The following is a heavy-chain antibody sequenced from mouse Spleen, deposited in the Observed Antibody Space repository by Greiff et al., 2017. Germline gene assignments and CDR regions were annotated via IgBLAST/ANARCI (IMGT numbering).Heavy chain of an antibody. V-gene: IGHV7-3*01. D-gene: IGHD1-1*01. Sequence: DVKLVESGGGLVQPGGSLSLSCAASGFTFTDYYMSWVRQPPGKALEWLGFIRNKANGYTTEYSASVKGRFTISRDNSQSILYLQMNALRAEDSATYYCARSLITTVVAHFDYWGQGTTLTVSS. CDR3: ARSLITTVVAHFDY. CDR2: IRNKANGYTT. CDR1: GFTFTDYY. J-gene: IGHJ2*01.